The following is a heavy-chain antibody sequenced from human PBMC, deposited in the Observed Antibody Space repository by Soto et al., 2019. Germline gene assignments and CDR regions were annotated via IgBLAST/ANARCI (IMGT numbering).Heavy chain of an antibody. D-gene: IGHD3-22*01. CDR1: GYTFTSYA. J-gene: IGHJ4*02. Sequence: ASVKVSCKASGYTFTSYAMHWVRQAPGQRLEWMGWINAGNGNTKYSQRFQGRVTITRDTSASTAYMELSSLRSEDTAVYYCARGYYDSRKEYWGQGTLGSVSS. CDR2: INAGNGNT. CDR3: ARGYYDSRKEY. V-gene: IGHV1-3*01.